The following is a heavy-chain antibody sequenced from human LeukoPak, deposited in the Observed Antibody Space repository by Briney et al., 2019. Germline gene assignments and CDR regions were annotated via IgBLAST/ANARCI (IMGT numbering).Heavy chain of an antibody. CDR2: ISGSGGGT. Sequence: PGRSLRLSCAASGFTFSSYAMSWVRQAPGKGLEWVSAISGSGGGTYYADSVKGRFTISRDNSKNTLYLQMNSLRAEDTAVYYCAKDNWVAWYYDFWSGYSEDYWGQGTLVTVSS. D-gene: IGHD3-3*01. V-gene: IGHV3-23*01. J-gene: IGHJ4*02. CDR1: GFTFSSYA. CDR3: AKDNWVAWYYDFWSGYSEDY.